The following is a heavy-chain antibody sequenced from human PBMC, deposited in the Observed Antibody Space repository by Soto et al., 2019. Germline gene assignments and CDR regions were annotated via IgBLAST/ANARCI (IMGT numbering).Heavy chain of an antibody. CDR3: ARGHTTTVTTWGGWYFDL. D-gene: IGHD4-17*01. CDR1: GFIFSSYG. V-gene: IGHV3-33*01. CDR2: IWYDGTNK. J-gene: IGHJ2*01. Sequence: QVQLVESGGGVVQPGRSLRLSCATSGFIFSSYGMHWVRQGPGKGLEWVAVIWYDGTNKYYADSVNGRFTISRDDSKNTLCMQMTSLSAAEAAVYYGARGHTTTVTTWGGWYFDLGGRGTLVAVSS.